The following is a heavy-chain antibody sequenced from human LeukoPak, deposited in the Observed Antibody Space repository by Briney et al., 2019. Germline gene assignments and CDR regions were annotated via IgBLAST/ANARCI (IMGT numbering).Heavy chain of an antibody. CDR3: ASGYDSYYFDY. Sequence: GGSLRLSCAASGFTFSSYSMNWVRQAPGKGLEWVSSINSSSSYIYYADSVKGRFTISRDNAKNSLYLQMNSLRAEDTAVYYCASGYDSYYFDYWGQGTLVTVSS. V-gene: IGHV3-21*01. CDR1: GFTFSSYS. CDR2: INSSSSYI. J-gene: IGHJ4*02. D-gene: IGHD5-12*01.